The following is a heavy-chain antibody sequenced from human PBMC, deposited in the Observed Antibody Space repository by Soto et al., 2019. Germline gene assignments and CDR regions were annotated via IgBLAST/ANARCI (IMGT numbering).Heavy chain of an antibody. Sequence: WGPRRISCAASGFTCSRYAMSWVRQAPGKGLEWVSAITSSGSRVYYADSVKGRFTISRDNSKNTLYLQMNSLRAEDTAVYYSAKKFDRASPSFDYWGPGTMVTVSS. D-gene: IGHD3-22*01. CDR1: GFTCSRYA. CDR2: ITSSGSRV. V-gene: IGHV3-23*01. J-gene: IGHJ4*02. CDR3: AKKFDRASPSFDY.